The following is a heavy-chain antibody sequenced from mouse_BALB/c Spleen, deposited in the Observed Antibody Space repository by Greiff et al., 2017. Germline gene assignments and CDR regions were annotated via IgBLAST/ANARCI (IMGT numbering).Heavy chain of an antibody. J-gene: IGHJ3*01. CDR3: ARAPHGYDGAWFAY. Sequence: VHLVESGPGLVAPSQSLSITCTVSGFSLTSYGVHWVRQPPGKGLEWLGVIWAGGSTNYNSALMSRLSISKDNSKSQVFLKMNSLQTDDTAMYYCARAPHGYDGAWFAYWGQGTLVTVSA. CDR1: GFSLTSYG. D-gene: IGHD2-2*01. V-gene: IGHV2-9*02. CDR2: IWAGGST.